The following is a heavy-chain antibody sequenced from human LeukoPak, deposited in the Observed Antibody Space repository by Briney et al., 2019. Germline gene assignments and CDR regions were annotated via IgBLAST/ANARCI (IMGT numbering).Heavy chain of an antibody. V-gene: IGHV1-18*01. CDR1: XYTFTSYG. D-gene: IGHD6-13*01. J-gene: IGHJ4*02. Sequence: ASVKXXCKASXYTFTSYGISWVRQAPGQGLEGMGWISAYNGKTNYAQKLQGRVTITTETSTSTAYMELRSLRSDDTAVYYCARGSGYSSSWQSDYWGQGTLVTVSS. CDR2: ISAYNGKT. CDR3: ARGSGYSSSWQSDY.